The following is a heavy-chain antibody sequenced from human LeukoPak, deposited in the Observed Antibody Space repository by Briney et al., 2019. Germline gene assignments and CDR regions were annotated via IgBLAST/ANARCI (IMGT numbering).Heavy chain of an antibody. CDR1: GFTFSSYG. D-gene: IGHD3-10*01. CDR3: ATDSYVSGSYYRLFY. J-gene: IGHJ4*02. CDR2: ISSSSSYI. V-gene: IGHV3-21*01. Sequence: GGSLRLSCAASGFTFSSYGMSWVRQAPGKGLEWVSSISSSSSYIYYADSVKGRFTISRDNAKNTLYLQMNNLRAEDTAIYYCATDSYVSGSYYRLFYWGQGTLVTVSS.